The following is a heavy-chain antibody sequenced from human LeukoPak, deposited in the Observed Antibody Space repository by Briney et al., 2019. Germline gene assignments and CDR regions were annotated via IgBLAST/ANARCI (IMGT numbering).Heavy chain of an antibody. J-gene: IGHJ4*02. Sequence: GGSLRLSCAASRFTFSSYAMNWVRQAPGTGLEWVSAISSSGGSTYYADSVKGRFTISRDNSKNTLYLQMNSLRAEDTAVYYCARDQGVAAAGTGTDYWGQGTLVTVSS. V-gene: IGHV3-23*01. CDR1: RFTFSSYA. D-gene: IGHD6-13*01. CDR3: ARDQGVAAAGTGTDY. CDR2: ISSSGGST.